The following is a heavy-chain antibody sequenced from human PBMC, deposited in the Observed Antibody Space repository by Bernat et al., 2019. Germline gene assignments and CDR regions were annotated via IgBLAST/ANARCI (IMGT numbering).Heavy chain of an antibody. CDR2: ISSISSHI. CDR3: AGDPADSRTRKWFDH. CDR1: GFTFSVFS. Sequence: EMQLVESGGGLVKPGGSLRLSCTASGFTFSVFSMNWVRQAPAKGLEWLSYISSISSHIYYADSVKGRFTTSRDNAKSTLYLQMNSLRADDTAVYYCAGDPADSRTRKWFDHWGQGTLVTVSS. D-gene: IGHD4-4*01. J-gene: IGHJ5*02. V-gene: IGHV3-21*05.